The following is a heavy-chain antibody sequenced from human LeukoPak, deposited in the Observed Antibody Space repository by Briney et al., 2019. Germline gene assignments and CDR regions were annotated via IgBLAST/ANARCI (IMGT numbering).Heavy chain of an antibody. Sequence: PSQTLSLTCTVSGGSISSGGYYWSWIRQPPGKGLEWIGYIYHSGSTYYNPSLKSRVTISVDTSKNQFSLKLSSVTAADTAVYYCARQVPPNYFDYWGQGTLVTVSS. V-gene: IGHV4-30-2*03. CDR1: GGSISSGGYY. J-gene: IGHJ4*02. CDR2: IYHSGST. CDR3: ARQVPPNYFDY.